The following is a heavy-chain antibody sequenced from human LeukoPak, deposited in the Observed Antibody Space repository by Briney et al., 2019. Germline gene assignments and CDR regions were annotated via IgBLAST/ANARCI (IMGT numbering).Heavy chain of an antibody. Sequence: GGSLRLSCVGSEFTFSNYAMSWVRQGPGRGLEWVSSISGSGGGTYYADSVKGRFTISRDNSKNTLYLQMNSLRAEDTALYYCAKDRPQYCSSVNCYVFDSWGQGTLVSVSS. CDR2: ISGSGGGT. CDR1: EFTFSNYA. J-gene: IGHJ4*02. D-gene: IGHD2-2*01. CDR3: AKDRPQYCSSVNCYVFDS. V-gene: IGHV3-23*01.